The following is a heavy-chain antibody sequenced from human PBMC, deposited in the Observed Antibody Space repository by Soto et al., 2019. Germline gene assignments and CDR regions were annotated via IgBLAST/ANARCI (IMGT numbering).Heavy chain of an antibody. V-gene: IGHV3-23*01. D-gene: IGHD2-2*01. Sequence: EVQLLESGGGFVQPGGSRRLSCAASGFTFSRYAMTWVRQAPGKGLEWVSAITNNGGDTYHSDSVKGRFTISRDNSKSTLYMQMDSLTAEDTAIYYCTKGSASSRPYYFDFWGQGTLVTVSS. CDR3: TKGSASSRPYYFDF. CDR2: ITNNGGDT. CDR1: GFTFSRYA. J-gene: IGHJ4*02.